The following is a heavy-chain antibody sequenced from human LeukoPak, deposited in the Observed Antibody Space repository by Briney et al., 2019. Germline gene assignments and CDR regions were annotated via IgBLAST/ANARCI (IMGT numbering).Heavy chain of an antibody. CDR1: GGTFSSYT. CDR2: IIPILGIA. CDR3: VRVTYSGYEDY. J-gene: IGHJ4*02. D-gene: IGHD5-12*01. V-gene: IGHV1-69*02. Sequence: GASVKVSCKASGGTFSSYTISWVRQAPGQGLEWMGRIIPILGIANYAQKFQVRVTITADKSTSTAYMELSSLRSEDTAVYYCVRVTYSGYEDYWRQGTLVTVSS.